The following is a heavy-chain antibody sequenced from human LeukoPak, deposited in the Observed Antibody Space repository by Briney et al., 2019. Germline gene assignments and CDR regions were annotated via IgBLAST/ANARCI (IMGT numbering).Heavy chain of an antibody. J-gene: IGHJ5*02. CDR3: ARAYYDSSGYYYVRWFDP. Sequence: SETLSPTCTVSGGSISSYYWSWIRQPPGKGLEWIGYIYYSGSTNYNPSLKSRVTISVDTSKNQFSLKLSSVTAADTAVYYCARAYYDSSGYYYVRWFDPWGQGTLVTVSS. CDR1: GGSISSYY. CDR2: IYYSGST. D-gene: IGHD3-22*01. V-gene: IGHV4-59*01.